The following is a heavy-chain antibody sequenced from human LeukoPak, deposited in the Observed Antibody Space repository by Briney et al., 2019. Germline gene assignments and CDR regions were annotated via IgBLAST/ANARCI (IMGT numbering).Heavy chain of an antibody. CDR2: INQSGGDK. CDR3: TRDRSRAEDD. D-gene: IGHD1-14*01. Sequence: GGSLRLSCAASGFTFSGHWMSWVRQAPGKGLEWVANINQSGGDKYYVDSVKGRFTISRDNANNLLYLQMNSLRGEDTAVYYCTRDRSRAEDDWGQGTLVTVSS. J-gene: IGHJ4*02. CDR1: GFTFSGHW. V-gene: IGHV3-7*01.